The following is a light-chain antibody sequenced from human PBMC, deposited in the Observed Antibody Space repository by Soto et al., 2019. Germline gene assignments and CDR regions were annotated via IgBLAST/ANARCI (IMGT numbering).Light chain of an antibody. Sequence: QSVLTQPPSVPGAPGQRVTISCTGSSSNIGAGYDVHWYQQLPGTAPKLLIYGNSNRPSGVPDRFSGSKSGTSASLAITGLQAEDEADYYCQSYDSSLSGWGVFGGGTKLTVL. V-gene: IGLV1-40*01. CDR3: QSYDSSLSGWGV. J-gene: IGLJ2*01. CDR1: SSNIGAGYD. CDR2: GNS.